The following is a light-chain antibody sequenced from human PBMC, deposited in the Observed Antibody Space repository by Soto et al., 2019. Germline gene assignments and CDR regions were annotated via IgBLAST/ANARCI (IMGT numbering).Light chain of an antibody. V-gene: IGKV3-15*01. CDR1: QSVSSN. CDR3: QQYNNWPRT. J-gene: IGKJ1*01. Sequence: ETLLTQSPSTLSVSPGERATLSCRASQSVSSNLAWYQQKPGQAPRLLIYGASTRATGIPARFSGSGSGTEFTLTISSLQSEDFEVYYCQQYNNWPRTFGQGTKVDIK. CDR2: GAS.